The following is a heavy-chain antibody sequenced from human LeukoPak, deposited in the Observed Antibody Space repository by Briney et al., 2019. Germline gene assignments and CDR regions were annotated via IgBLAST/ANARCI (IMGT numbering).Heavy chain of an antibody. CDR1: GFTFSSYA. CDR2: ISYDGSNK. J-gene: IGHJ3*02. Sequence: PGESLRLSCAASGFTFSSYAMHWVRQAPGKGLEWVAVISYDGSNKYYADSVKGRFTISRDNSKNTLYLQMNSLRAEDTAVYYCARADCTNGVCYVDAFDIWGQGTMVTVSS. CDR3: ARADCTNGVCYVDAFDI. V-gene: IGHV3-30-3*01. D-gene: IGHD2-8*01.